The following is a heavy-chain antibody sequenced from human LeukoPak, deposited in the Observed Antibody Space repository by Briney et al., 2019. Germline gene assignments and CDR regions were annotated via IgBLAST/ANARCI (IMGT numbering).Heavy chain of an antibody. J-gene: IGHJ3*02. CDR3: ARIGTPLCGGDCNDAFDI. V-gene: IGHV4-4*02. CDR1: GGSISSSNW. D-gene: IGHD2-21*02. Sequence: PSETLSLTCAVSGGSISSSNWWSWVRQPPGKGLEWIGEIYHSGSTNYNPSLKSRVTISVDKSKNQFSLKLSSVTAADTAVYYCARIGTPLCGGDCNDAFDIWGQGTMVTVSS. CDR2: IYHSGST.